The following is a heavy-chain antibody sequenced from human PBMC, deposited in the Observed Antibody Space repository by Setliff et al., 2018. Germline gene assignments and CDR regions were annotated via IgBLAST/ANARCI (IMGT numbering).Heavy chain of an antibody. V-gene: IGHV4-4*02. CDR1: GVSVNSLTW. J-gene: IGHJ4*02. D-gene: IGHD6-19*01. CDR3: ATSGFCSAGSCYSFDD. Sequence: ASETLSLTCAVSGVSVNSLTWWSWVRQSPGKGLEWIGEIYHDGNTKFYPSVHYNPSLKSRVTISVDTAKNRFSLNLTSVTAADTAVYYCATSGFCSAGSCYSFDDWGQGALVTVSS. CDR2: IYHDGNT.